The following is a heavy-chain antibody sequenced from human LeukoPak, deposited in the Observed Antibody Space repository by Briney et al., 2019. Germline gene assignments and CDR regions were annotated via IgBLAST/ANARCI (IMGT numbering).Heavy chain of an antibody. J-gene: IGHJ5*02. Sequence: TSETLSLTCTVSGGSISSGDYYWSWIRQPPGKGLEWIGYIYYRGSTYYNPSLKSRVTISVDTSKNQFSLKLSSVTAADTAVYYWALGGLWFGELYWFDPWGQGTLVTVSS. CDR2: IYYRGST. D-gene: IGHD3-10*01. V-gene: IGHV4-30-4*01. CDR3: ALGGLWFGELYWFDP. CDR1: GGSISSGDYY.